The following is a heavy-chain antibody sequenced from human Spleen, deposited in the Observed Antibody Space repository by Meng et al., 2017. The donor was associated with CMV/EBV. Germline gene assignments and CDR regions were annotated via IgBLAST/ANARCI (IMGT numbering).Heavy chain of an antibody. Sequence: GSLRLSCAVSGFTFSDHYMDWVRQPPGKGLEWIGSIYYSGSTYYNPSLKSRVTISVDTSKNQFSLKLSSVTAADTAVYYCAREYYYYGMDVWGQGTTVTVSS. CDR3: AREYYYYGMDV. CDR2: IYYSGST. CDR1: GFTFSDHY. V-gene: IGHV4-38-2*02. J-gene: IGHJ6*02.